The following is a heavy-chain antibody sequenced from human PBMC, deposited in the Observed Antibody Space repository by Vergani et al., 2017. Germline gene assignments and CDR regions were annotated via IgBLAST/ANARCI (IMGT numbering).Heavy chain of an antibody. CDR2: IYPGDSET. V-gene: IGHV5-51*01. CDR3: ARLGFPYGYNYERDYYFDY. CDR1: GFSFSSSW. Sequence: QLVQSGPEVKKPGDSLRISCTGSGFSFSSSWIGWLRQTPGKGLEWMGIIYPGDSETRYSPSFQGKVTIAADRSKSTTYLQWSSLKASDTAIYYCARLGFPYGYNYERDYYFDYWGQGTLVTVSS. D-gene: IGHD5-24*01. J-gene: IGHJ4*02.